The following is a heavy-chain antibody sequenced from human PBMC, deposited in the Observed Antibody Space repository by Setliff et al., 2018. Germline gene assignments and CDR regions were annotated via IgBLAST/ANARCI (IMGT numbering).Heavy chain of an antibody. CDR1: GFRFTSFG. J-gene: IGHJ6*03. V-gene: IGHV1-18*01. D-gene: IGHD1-26*01. CDR2: ISTYNVNT. CDR3: ARSPPNRGVGQGHYMDV. Sequence: ASVKVSCKTSGFRFTSFGFSWVRQAPGQGLEWLGWISTYNVNTTYAQKLQDRVTMTTDTSTSTAYMELRSLRSDDTAVYYCARSPPNRGVGQGHYMDVWGIGTTVTVSS.